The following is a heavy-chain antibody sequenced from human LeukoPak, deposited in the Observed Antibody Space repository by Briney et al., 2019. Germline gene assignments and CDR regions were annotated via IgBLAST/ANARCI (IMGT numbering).Heavy chain of an antibody. J-gene: IGHJ4*02. D-gene: IGHD3-10*01. Sequence: GGSLRLSCAASGVASSGDAITWVRQAPGKGLQWVSTISVSVENTYYADSVKGRFTISRDISKSTLYLQMDSLREEDTAVYYCAKYGSGSYYNDLYWGQGPLVTVSS. CDR1: GVASSGDA. V-gene: IGHV3-23*01. CDR2: ISVSVENT. CDR3: AKYGSGSYYNDLY.